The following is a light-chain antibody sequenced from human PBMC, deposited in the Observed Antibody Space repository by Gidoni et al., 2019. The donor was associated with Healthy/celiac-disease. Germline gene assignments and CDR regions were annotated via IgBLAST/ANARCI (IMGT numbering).Light chain of an antibody. CDR2: AAA. J-gene: IGKJ1*01. Sequence: DIQMTQSPSSVSASVGDRVTITCRASQGISSWLSWYQQKPGNAPKRLIYAAASLQSGVASRFSSSGSGTDFTITISSRQPEDFATDYCHQANSFPRTFGQGTKVEIK. V-gene: IGKV1-12*01. CDR1: QGISSW. CDR3: HQANSFPRT.